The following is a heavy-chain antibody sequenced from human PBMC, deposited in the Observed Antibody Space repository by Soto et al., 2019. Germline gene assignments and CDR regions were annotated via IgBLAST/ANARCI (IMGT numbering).Heavy chain of an antibody. CDR2: ISYDGSNK. CDR3: ARQGSNGAYYYYGMDV. Sequence: GGSLRLSCAASGFTFSSYGMHWVRQAPGKGLEWVAVISYDGSNKYYADSVKGRFTISRDNSKNTLYLQMNSLRAEDTAVYYCARQGSNGAYYYYGMDVWGQGTAVTVSS. D-gene: IGHD2-8*01. CDR1: GFTFSSYG. V-gene: IGHV3-30*03. J-gene: IGHJ6*02.